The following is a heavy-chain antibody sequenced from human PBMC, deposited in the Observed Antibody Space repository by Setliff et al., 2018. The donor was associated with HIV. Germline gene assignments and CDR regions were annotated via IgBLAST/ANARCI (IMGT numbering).Heavy chain of an antibody. CDR1: GFTFSNYS. D-gene: IGHD6-19*01. J-gene: IGHJ4*02. V-gene: IGHV3-30*02. CDR3: TRELAVPGTSFFDY. CDR2: IRYDGSDK. Sequence: GGSLRLSCEISGFTFSNYSMHWVRQAPGKGLEWVAFIRYDGSDKYYVDSVKGRFTVARDNSKSIAYLEMNSLKTEDTAVYYCTRELAVPGTSFFDYWGQGTLVTVSS.